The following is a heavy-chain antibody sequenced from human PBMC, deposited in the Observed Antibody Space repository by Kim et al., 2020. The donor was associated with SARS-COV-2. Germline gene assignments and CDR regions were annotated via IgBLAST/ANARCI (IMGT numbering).Heavy chain of an antibody. V-gene: IGHV1-3*01. Sequence: RYSQNFQGRVTITRDTSATTAYMELSSLTSKDTAVYYCAREGSGSYNWLDPWGQGTLVTVSS. D-gene: IGHD3-10*01. CDR3: AREGSGSYNWLDP. J-gene: IGHJ5*02.